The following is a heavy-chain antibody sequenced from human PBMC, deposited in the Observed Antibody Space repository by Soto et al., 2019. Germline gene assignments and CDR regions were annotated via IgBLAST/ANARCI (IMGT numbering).Heavy chain of an antibody. Sequence: PGESLKISCKGSGYSFTSYWIGWVRQMPGKGLEWMGIIYPGDSDTRYSPSFQGQVTISADKSISTAYLQWSSLKASDTAMYYCARNRITMIVDDDFDIWGQGTMVTVSS. V-gene: IGHV5-51*01. D-gene: IGHD3-22*01. CDR2: IYPGDSDT. J-gene: IGHJ3*02. CDR1: GYSFTSYW. CDR3: ARNRITMIVDDDFDI.